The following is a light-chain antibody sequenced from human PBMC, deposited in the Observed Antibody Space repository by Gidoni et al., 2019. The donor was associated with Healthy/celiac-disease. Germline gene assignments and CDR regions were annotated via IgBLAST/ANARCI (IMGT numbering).Light chain of an antibody. V-gene: IGLV3-1*01. J-gene: IGLJ2*01. CDR1: KLRDNY. CDR3: QAWDSSTVV. Sequence: SYELTQPPSVSVSPGQTASITCPGDKLRDNYACWYQQKPAQSPVLVIDQDSKRPPGIPERFSGSNSGNTATLTISGTQAMDEADYYCQAWDSSTVVFGGGTKLTVL. CDR2: QDS.